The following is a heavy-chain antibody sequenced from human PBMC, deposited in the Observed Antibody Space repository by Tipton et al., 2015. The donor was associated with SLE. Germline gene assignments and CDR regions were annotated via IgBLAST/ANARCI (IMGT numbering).Heavy chain of an antibody. J-gene: IGHJ4*02. CDR2: INHSGNT. CDR3: VRSSGYYIDF. CDR1: GGSFSGYY. V-gene: IGHV4-34*01. Sequence: LRLSCAVYGGSFSGYYWTWIRQPPGKGLEWIGEINHSGNTNYSPSLKSRVIMSVETSKNQFSLRLDSLTAADTAIYYCVRSSGYYIDFWGQGTLVTVSS. D-gene: IGHD3-3*01.